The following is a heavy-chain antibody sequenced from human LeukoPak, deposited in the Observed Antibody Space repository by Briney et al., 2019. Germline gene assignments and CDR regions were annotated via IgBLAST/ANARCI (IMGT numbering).Heavy chain of an antibody. CDR1: GFTFSRYG. D-gene: IGHD5-18*01. V-gene: IGHV3-33*06. Sequence: PGRSLRLSCAASGFTFSRYGMHWVRQAPGKGLEWVAVIWYDGSNEYCADSVKGRFTISRDNSDNSRNTIYLHMKNVRDEDTAVYYCAKDQIGRAPGYTSGPLDYWGQGTLVTVSS. J-gene: IGHJ4*02. CDR2: IWYDGSNE. CDR3: AKDQIGRAPGYTSGPLDY.